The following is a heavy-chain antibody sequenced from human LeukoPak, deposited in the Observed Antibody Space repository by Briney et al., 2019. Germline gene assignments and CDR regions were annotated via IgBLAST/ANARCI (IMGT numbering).Heavy chain of an antibody. V-gene: IGHV3-53*01. J-gene: IGHJ4*02. Sequence: PGGSLRLSCGASGFTVSSNYMSWVRQAPGKGLEWVSVIYSGGSTYYADSVKGRFTISRDNSKNTLYLQMNSLRAEDTAVYYCARAVPYNYGDLYFDYWGQGTLVTVSS. CDR2: IYSGGST. CDR1: GFTVSSNY. CDR3: ARAVPYNYGDLYFDY. D-gene: IGHD4-17*01.